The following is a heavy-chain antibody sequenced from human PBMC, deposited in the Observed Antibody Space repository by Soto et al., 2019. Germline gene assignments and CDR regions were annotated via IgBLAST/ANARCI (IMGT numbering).Heavy chain of an antibody. CDR1: GFTFSSYG. Sequence: QVQLVESGGGVVQPGRSLRLSCAASGFTFSSYGMHWVRQAPGKGLEWVAVIWYDGSNKYYADSVKGRFTISRDNSKNTLYLQMNILRAEDTSMFNSARDRAARLLGSMHVWGQGTTVTVSS. V-gene: IGHV3-33*01. CDR3: ARDRAARLLGSMHV. J-gene: IGHJ6*02. D-gene: IGHD2-8*02. CDR2: IWYDGSNK.